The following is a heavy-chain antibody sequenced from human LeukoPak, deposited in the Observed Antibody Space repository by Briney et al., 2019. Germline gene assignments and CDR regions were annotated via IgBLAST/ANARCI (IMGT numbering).Heavy chain of an antibody. J-gene: IGHJ4*02. CDR3: AKDFLYNVVDY. V-gene: IGHV3-23*01. Sequence: GGSLRLSCAASGFTFSNHAMTWVRQAPGMGLEWVSSISGSGSSSYYADSVKGRFTVSRDNSKNTLHLQMNSLRAEDTAVYYCAKDFLYNVVDYWGQGTLVAVSS. D-gene: IGHD3-10*01. CDR2: ISGSGSSS. CDR1: GFTFSNHA.